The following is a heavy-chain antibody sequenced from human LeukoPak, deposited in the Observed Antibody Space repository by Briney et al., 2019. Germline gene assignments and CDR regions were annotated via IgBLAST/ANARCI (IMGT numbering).Heavy chain of an antibody. D-gene: IGHD6-6*01. CDR3: ARTAARRFDY. CDR1: GYTFPSYF. J-gene: IGHJ4*02. CDR2: INPTGGST. Sequence: ASVKVSCKASGYTFPSYFMHWVRQAPGQGLEWMGVINPTGGSTTYAQKFQGRVTMTRDTSTSTVYMELSSLRSDDTAVYYCARTAARRFDYWGQGTLVTVSS. V-gene: IGHV1-46*01.